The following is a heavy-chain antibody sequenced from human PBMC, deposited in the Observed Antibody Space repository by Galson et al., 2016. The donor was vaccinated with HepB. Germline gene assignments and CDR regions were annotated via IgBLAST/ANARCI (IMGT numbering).Heavy chain of an antibody. D-gene: IGHD6-13*01. CDR2: IYPGDSDT. CDR3: ARLGGAAAAYFDY. Sequence: QSGAEVKKPGESLKISCKGSGYSFTRYWIAWVRQMPGKGLEWMGIIYPGDSDTKYGPSFQGQVTLSADRSISTAYLQWISLKASDTAMYYCARLGGAAAAYFDYWGQGTLVTVSS. CDR1: GYSFTRYW. V-gene: IGHV5-51*01. J-gene: IGHJ4*02.